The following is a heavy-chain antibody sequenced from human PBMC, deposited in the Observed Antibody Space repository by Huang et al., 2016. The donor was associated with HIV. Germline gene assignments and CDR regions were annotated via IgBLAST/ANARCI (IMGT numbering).Heavy chain of an antibody. CDR3: ARVSNIFGGDYYYLDV. J-gene: IGHJ6*03. Sequence: QVQLVQSASELKKPGASVKISCKASGYSFTKYAMTWVRQAPGQGLEWVGWIITSSHAPAYARDVTGRFVFSLDNSVSTSFLQISNLKAEDSGVYYCARVSNIFGGDYYYLDVWGRGTAVTVSS. CDR1: GYSFTKYA. V-gene: IGHV7-4-1*02. CDR2: IITSSHAP. D-gene: IGHD3-3*02.